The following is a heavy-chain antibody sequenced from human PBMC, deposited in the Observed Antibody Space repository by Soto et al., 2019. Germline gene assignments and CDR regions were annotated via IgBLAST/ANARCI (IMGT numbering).Heavy chain of an antibody. CDR1: GYTFTGYF. Sequence: QVQLVQSGAEVKKPGASVKVSCMASGYTFTGYFMHWVRQAPGQGLEWMGWINPNSGATKYAQKFQGSVTLSRDTSIRTAYIELSGLRSDETAAYYCARGGGTILAPLPWGQGTLVTVSS. CDR2: INPNSGAT. D-gene: IGHD3-3*01. CDR3: ARGGGTILAPLP. V-gene: IGHV1-2*02. J-gene: IGHJ5*02.